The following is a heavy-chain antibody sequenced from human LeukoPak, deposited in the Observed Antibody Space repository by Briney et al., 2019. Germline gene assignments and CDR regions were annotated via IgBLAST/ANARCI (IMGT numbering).Heavy chain of an antibody. J-gene: IGHJ6*02. V-gene: IGHV4-34*01. CDR1: GGSFSGYY. D-gene: IGHD3-16*02. Sequence: SETLSLTCAVYGGSFSGYYWSWIRQPPGKGLEWIGEINHSGSTNYNPSLKSRVTISVDTSKNQFSLKLSSVTAPDTAVYYCARDRLLYDYVWGSYRQPHQLFGMDVWGQGTTVTVSS. CDR2: INHSGST. CDR3: ARDRLLYDYVWGSYRQPHQLFGMDV.